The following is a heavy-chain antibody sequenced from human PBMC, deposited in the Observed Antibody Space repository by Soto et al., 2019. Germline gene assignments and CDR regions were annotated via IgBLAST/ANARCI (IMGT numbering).Heavy chain of an antibody. CDR1: GGSFSGYY. Sequence: SETLSLTCAVYGGSFSGYYWSWIRQPPGKGLEWIGEINHSGSTNYNPSLKSRVTISVDTSKNQFSLKLSSVTAADTAVYYCARGPRYCSGGSCYAWFDPWGQGTLVTVSS. V-gene: IGHV4-34*01. CDR2: INHSGST. J-gene: IGHJ5*02. CDR3: ARGPRYCSGGSCYAWFDP. D-gene: IGHD2-15*01.